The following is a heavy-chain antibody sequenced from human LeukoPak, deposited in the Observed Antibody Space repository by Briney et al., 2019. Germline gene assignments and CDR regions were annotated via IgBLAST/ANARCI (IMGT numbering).Heavy chain of an antibody. V-gene: IGHV1-24*01. J-gene: IGHJ4*02. CDR3: ARGFRVSDIVVVVGATAFVY. CDR2: YTEHGET. Sequence: APLKGSSTMFVYTLTELSMQSVCQAPRNRLVSVWDVYTEHGETHYAQKFQGRVTMTEDTSTDTAFMELSSLRSEDTAVYYCARGFRVSDIVVVVGATAFVYWGQGTLVTVSS. D-gene: IGHD2-15*01. CDR1: VYTLTELS.